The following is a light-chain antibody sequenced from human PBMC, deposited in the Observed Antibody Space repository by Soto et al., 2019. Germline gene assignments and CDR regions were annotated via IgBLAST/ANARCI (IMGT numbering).Light chain of an antibody. CDR3: TSYAGSNIWV. CDR1: SSDVGAYNY. Sequence: QSALTQPPSASGSPGQSVTISCTGTSSDVGAYNYVSWYQQYPGKAPKLMIYEVNKRPSGVPDRFSGSKSGKTASLTVSGLQHEDDDDYHCTSYAGSNIWVFGGGTKLTVL. V-gene: IGLV2-8*01. J-gene: IGLJ3*02. CDR2: EVN.